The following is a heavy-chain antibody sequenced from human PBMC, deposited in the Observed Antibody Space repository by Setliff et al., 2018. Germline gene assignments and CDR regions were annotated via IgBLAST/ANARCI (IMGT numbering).Heavy chain of an antibody. V-gene: IGHV4-61*02. CDR1: GDSMSSAKYY. Sequence: SETLSLTCTVSGDSMSSAKYYWSWIRQSAGKGLECIGRIYTDGSTKYNPSLNSRVTLSIDTSKNQFSLRLSSVTAADTAVYFCARVTGFLYMDVWGKGTAVTVSS. CDR3: ARVTGFLYMDV. J-gene: IGHJ6*03. CDR2: IYTDGST. D-gene: IGHD3-3*01.